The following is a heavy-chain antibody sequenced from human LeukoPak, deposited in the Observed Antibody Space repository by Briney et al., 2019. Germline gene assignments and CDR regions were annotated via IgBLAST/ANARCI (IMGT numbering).Heavy chain of an antibody. Sequence: SETLSLTCTVSGGSISSYYWSWIRQPPGKGLEWIGYIYYSGSTNYNPSLKSRVTISVDTSKNQFSLKLRSVTAADTAVYYCARSYSSSSGFWFDPWGQGTLVTVSS. J-gene: IGHJ5*02. CDR3: ARSYSSSSGFWFDP. D-gene: IGHD6-6*01. CDR1: GGSISSYY. CDR2: IYYSGST. V-gene: IGHV4-59*01.